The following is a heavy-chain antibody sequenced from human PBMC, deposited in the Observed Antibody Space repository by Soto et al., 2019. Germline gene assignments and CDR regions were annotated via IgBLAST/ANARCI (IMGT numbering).Heavy chain of an antibody. J-gene: IGHJ4*02. D-gene: IGHD6-19*01. Sequence: GGSLRLSCAASGFTFSSYGMHWVRQAPGKGLEWVAVISYDGSNKYYADSVKGRFTISRDNSKNTLYLQMNSLRAEDTAVYYCAKGALIAVAGSGCFDYWGQGTLVTVSS. CDR1: GFTFSSYG. CDR3: AKGALIAVAGSGCFDY. CDR2: ISYDGSNK. V-gene: IGHV3-30*18.